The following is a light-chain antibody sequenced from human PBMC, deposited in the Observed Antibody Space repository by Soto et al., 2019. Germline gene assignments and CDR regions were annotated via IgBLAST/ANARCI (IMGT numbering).Light chain of an antibody. V-gene: IGKV3-20*01. J-gene: IGKJ5*01. CDR3: QQYDTSPF. Sequence: EIVLTQSPGTLSLSPGERATLSCRASQSVVSRYLVWYQQKPGQAPRLLIYGASTRATVIPDWFSGSGSGTDFTLTISSLEPEDFAVYYCQQYDTSPFFGQGTRLEIK. CDR2: GAS. CDR1: QSVVSRY.